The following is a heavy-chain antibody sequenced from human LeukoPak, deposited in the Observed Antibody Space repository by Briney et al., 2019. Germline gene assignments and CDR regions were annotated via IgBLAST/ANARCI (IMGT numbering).Heavy chain of an antibody. D-gene: IGHD3-22*01. CDR3: ARHYYDSSGYYFGPDY. J-gene: IGHJ4*02. Sequence: GGSLRLSCAASGFTFSSYEMNWVRQAPGKGLEWVSYISSSGSTIYYADSVKGRFTISRDNAKNSLYLQMNSLRAEDTAVYYCARHYYDSSGYYFGPDYWGQGTLVTVSS. V-gene: IGHV3-48*03. CDR1: GFTFSSYE. CDR2: ISSSGSTI.